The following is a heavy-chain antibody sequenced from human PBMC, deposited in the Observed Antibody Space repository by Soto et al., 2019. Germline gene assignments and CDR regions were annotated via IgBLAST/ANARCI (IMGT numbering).Heavy chain of an antibody. CDR3: ARDNWFDP. CDR2: ISSTSYI. V-gene: IGHV3-21*01. J-gene: IGHJ5*02. CDR1: GFTFSSYT. Sequence: GGSLRLSCAASGFTFSSYTMNWVRQAPGKGLEWVSSISSTSYIYYADSVKGPFTISRDKAKNSLYLQMNSLRAEDTAVYYCARDNWFDPWGQGTLVTVSS.